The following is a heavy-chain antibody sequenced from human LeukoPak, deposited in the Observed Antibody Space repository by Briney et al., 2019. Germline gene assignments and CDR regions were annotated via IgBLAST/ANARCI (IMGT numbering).Heavy chain of an antibody. Sequence: VASVKVSCKASGYTFTSYDINWVRQATGQGLEWMGWMNPNSGNTGYAQKFQGRATMTRNTSISTAYMELSSLRSEDTAVYYCARGRAAAGTDYWGQGTLVTVSS. CDR2: MNPNSGNT. J-gene: IGHJ4*02. CDR1: GYTFTSYD. CDR3: ARGRAAAGTDY. V-gene: IGHV1-8*01. D-gene: IGHD6-13*01.